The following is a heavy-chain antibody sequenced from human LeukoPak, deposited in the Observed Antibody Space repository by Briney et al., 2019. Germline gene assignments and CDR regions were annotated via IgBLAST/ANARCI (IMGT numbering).Heavy chain of an antibody. Sequence: SETLSLTCTVSGGSISSYYWNWIRQPPGKGVEWIGYIYYSGSTNYNPSLKSRVTISVDTSKNQFSLKLSSVTAADTAVYYCARERAAAGNWYFDLWGRGTLVTVSS. CDR2: IYYSGST. J-gene: IGHJ2*01. V-gene: IGHV4-59*01. CDR3: ARERAAAGNWYFDL. D-gene: IGHD6-13*01. CDR1: GGSISSYY.